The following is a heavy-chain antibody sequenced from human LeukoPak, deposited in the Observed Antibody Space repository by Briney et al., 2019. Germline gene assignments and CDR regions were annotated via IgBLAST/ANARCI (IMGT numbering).Heavy chain of an antibody. D-gene: IGHD4-23*01. CDR1: GFTFSSYW. J-gene: IGHJ4*02. Sequence: GGSLRLSCAASGFTFSSYWMSWVRQAPGKGLEWVANIKQDGSEKYYVDSVKGRFTISRDNAKNSLYLQMNSLRAEDTAVYYCARTGGFLYDSSLFDYWGQGTLVTVSS. CDR2: IKQDGSEK. CDR3: ARTGGFLYDSSLFDY. V-gene: IGHV3-7*01.